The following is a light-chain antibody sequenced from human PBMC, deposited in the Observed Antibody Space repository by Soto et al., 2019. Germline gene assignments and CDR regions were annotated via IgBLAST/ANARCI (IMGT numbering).Light chain of an antibody. J-gene: IGKJ5*01. CDR2: DAS. V-gene: IGKV3-11*01. Sequence: EIVXTXSPATLXXXXXXXXXXXXXASXXVSSYLAWYQQKPGQAPRLLIYDASNRATGIPARFSGSGSGTDFTLTISSLEPEDFAVYYCQQRSNWPPITFGQGTRLEIK. CDR3: QQRSNWPPIT. CDR1: XXVSSY.